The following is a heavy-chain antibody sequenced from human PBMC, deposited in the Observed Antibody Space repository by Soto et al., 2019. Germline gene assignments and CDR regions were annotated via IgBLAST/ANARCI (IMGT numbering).Heavy chain of an antibody. Sequence: QVQLVQSGAEVKKPGASVKVSCKASGYTFTSYYMHWVRQAPGQGLEWMGIINPSGGSTSYAQKCQGRVTMTRDTSTSTVYRELSSLRSEDTAVYYCARDHDILTGSVTYYYYGMDVWGQGTTVTVSS. CDR1: GYTFTSYY. CDR2: INPSGGST. D-gene: IGHD3-9*01. CDR3: ARDHDILTGSVTYYYYGMDV. V-gene: IGHV1-46*03. J-gene: IGHJ6*02.